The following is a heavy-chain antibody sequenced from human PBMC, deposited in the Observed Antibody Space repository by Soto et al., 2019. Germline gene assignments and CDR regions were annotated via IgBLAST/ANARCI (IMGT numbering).Heavy chain of an antibody. CDR1: GFTFSSYW. V-gene: IGHV3-74*01. D-gene: IGHD3-3*01. CDR2: INSDGSST. J-gene: IGHJ4*02. Sequence: GGSLRLSCAASGFTFSSYWMHWVRQAPGKGLVWVSRINSDGSSTSYADSVKGRFTISRDNAKNTLYLQMNSLRAEDTAVYCCARRGVVVKAPFDYWGQGTLVTVSS. CDR3: ARRGVVVKAPFDY.